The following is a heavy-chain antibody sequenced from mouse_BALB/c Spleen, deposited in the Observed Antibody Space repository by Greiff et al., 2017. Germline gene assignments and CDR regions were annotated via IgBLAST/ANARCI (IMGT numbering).Heavy chain of an antibody. V-gene: IGHV1-80*01. J-gene: IGHJ2*01. CDR3: ARGWYYFDY. D-gene: IGHD1-1*02. Sequence: LVESGAELVRPGSSVKISCKASGYAFSSYWMNWVKQRPGQGLEWIGQIYPGDGDTNYNGKFKGKATLTADKSSSTAYMQLSSLTSEDSAVYFCARGWYYFDYWGQGTTLTVSS. CDR2: IYPGDGDT. CDR1: GYAFSSYW.